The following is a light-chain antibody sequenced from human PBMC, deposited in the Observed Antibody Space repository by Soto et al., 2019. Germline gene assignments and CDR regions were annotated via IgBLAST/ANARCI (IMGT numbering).Light chain of an antibody. J-gene: IGLJ1*01. Sequence: QSVLTQPLSASGTPGQRVTISCSGGISNIGSNPVYWHQHLPGTAPKLLVYRNNQRPSGVPDRFSDSKSGTSAFLAISGLRSEDEADYYCAAWDDRRSADVFGTGTKVIAL. CDR2: RNN. CDR1: ISNIGSNP. V-gene: IGLV1-47*01. CDR3: AAWDDRRSADV.